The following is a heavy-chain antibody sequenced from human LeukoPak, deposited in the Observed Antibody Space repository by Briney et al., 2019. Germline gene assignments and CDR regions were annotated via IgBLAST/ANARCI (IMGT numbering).Heavy chain of an antibody. Sequence: GGSLRLSCAASGFTFRNYAMSWVRQAPGKGLEWVSAISDGGTSTFYADSVKGRFTISRDNSYNTLYLQMNTLRAEDTAIYYCAKDRAKAAAGWLDPWGQGTLVTVSS. CDR3: AKDRAKAAAGWLDP. CDR2: ISDGGTST. D-gene: IGHD6-13*01. CDR1: GFTFRNYA. J-gene: IGHJ5*02. V-gene: IGHV3-23*01.